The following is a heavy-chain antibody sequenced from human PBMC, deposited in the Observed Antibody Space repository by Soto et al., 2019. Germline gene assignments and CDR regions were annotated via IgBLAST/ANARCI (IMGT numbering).Heavy chain of an antibody. CDR1: GYTFTSYG. J-gene: IGHJ6*02. CDR2: ISAYNGNT. Sequence: QVQLVQSGAEVKKPGASVKVSCKASGYTFTSYGISWVRQAPGQGLEWMGWISAYNGNTNYAQKLQGRVTMTTDTSTSTAYMELRSLRSDDTAVYYCARDLPLPDCSSTSCYTGAFWDLRDYYYYGMDVWGQGTTVTVSS. V-gene: IGHV1-18*01. D-gene: IGHD2-2*02. CDR3: ARDLPLPDCSSTSCYTGAFWDLRDYYYYGMDV.